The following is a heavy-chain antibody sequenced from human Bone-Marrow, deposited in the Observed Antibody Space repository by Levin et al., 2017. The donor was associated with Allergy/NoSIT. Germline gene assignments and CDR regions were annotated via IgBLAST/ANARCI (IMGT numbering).Heavy chain of an antibody. Sequence: PSETLSLTCAVSGGSISSSDWWTWVRQSPEKGLEWIGEIYHSGSFKYNPSLKSRVTISVDKSKNQFSLNLNSVTAADTAVYYCARLRASAGINWFDLWGNGTQVTVSS. V-gene: IGHV4-4*02. D-gene: IGHD6-13*01. CDR2: IYHSGSF. CDR3: ARLRASAGINWFDL. CDR1: GGSISSSDW. J-gene: IGHJ5*02.